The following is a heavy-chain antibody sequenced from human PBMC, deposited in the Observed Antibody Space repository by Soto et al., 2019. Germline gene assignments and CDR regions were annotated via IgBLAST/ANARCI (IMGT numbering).Heavy chain of an antibody. V-gene: IGHV3-21*01. CDR1: GFTFSSYS. CDR2: ISSSSSYI. J-gene: IGHJ6*02. D-gene: IGHD4-17*01. CDR3: AREDYDDYGYYGMDV. Sequence: PGGSLRLSCAASGFTFSSYSMNWVRQAPGKGLEWVSSISSSSSYIYYADSVKGRFTISRDNAKNSLYLQMNTLRAEDTAVYYCAREDYDDYGYYGMDVWGQGTTVTVSS.